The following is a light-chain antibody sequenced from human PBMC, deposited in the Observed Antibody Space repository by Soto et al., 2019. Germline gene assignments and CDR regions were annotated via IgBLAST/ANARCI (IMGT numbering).Light chain of an antibody. Sequence: DIKMTQSPSTLPAPVEDRVTITSRAIQSIITWLAWYQQKPGKAPNRLINDFSSLESGVPSRFSGSGSGTEFTLTISSLQPDDFATYYCQQYNSYPYTFGQGTKLEIK. J-gene: IGKJ2*01. CDR2: DFS. CDR3: QQYNSYPYT. V-gene: IGKV1-5*01. CDR1: QSIITW.